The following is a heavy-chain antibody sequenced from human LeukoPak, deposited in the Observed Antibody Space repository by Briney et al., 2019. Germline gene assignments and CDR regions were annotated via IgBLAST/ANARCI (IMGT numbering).Heavy chain of an antibody. CDR3: RSYGSGSYYTGY. CDR1: GGSVSSSNYY. J-gene: IGHJ4*02. D-gene: IGHD3-10*01. Sequence: SETLSLTCTVSGGSVSSSNYYWGWIRQPPGKGLEWIGSFYYSGSTYYNPSLKSRVTISVDTSKNQFSLRLSSKTAADTAVYYCRSYGSGSYYTGYWGQGTLVTVSS. V-gene: IGHV4-39*07. CDR2: FYYSGST.